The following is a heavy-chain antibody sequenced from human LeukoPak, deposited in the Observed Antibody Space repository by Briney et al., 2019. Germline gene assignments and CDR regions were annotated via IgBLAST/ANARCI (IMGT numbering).Heavy chain of an antibody. J-gene: IGHJ4*02. CDR2: ISGSGSST. CDR1: GFTFSSYA. Sequence: QTGGSLRLSCAASGFTFSSYAMSWVRQAPGKGLEWVSAISGSGSSTYYADSVKGRFTISRDNSKNTLYLQMNSLRAEDTAVYYCAGREMATPNGFDYWGQGTLVTVSS. D-gene: IGHD5-24*01. CDR3: AGREMATPNGFDY. V-gene: IGHV3-23*01.